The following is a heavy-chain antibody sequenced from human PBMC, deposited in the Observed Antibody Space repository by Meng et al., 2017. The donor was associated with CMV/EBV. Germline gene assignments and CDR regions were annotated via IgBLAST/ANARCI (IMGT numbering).Heavy chain of an antibody. J-gene: IGHJ4*02. V-gene: IGHV3-23*03. Sequence: GGSLRLSCAASGFTFSSYAMSWVRQAPGKGLEWVSVIYSGGSSTYYADSVKGRFTISRDNSKNTLYLQMNSLRAEDTAVYYCAKSPPYDFWSGYDYWGQGTLVTVSS. CDR3: AKSPPYDFWSGYDY. CDR2: IYSGGSST. CDR1: GFTFSSYA. D-gene: IGHD3-3*01.